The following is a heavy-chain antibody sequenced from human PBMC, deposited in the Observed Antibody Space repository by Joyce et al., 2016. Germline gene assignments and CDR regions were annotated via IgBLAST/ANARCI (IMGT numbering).Heavy chain of an antibody. D-gene: IGHD5-12*01. Sequence: QITFKESGPTLVKPTQTLTLTCAFSGFSLSTRGVGVGWIRQPPGKALEWLALSYWDDDKRYSPSLKSRLTITKETSRNQVVLTMTNMDPVDTATYYCAHRPNSGYDPSAFDFWGQGTLVTVSS. CDR1: GFSLSTRGVG. CDR3: AHRPNSGYDPSAFDF. V-gene: IGHV2-5*02. CDR2: SYWDDDK. J-gene: IGHJ4*02.